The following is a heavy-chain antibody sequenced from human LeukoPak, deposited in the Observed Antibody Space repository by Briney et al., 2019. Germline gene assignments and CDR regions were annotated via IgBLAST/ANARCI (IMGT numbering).Heavy chain of an antibody. CDR1: GFTFSSYA. J-gene: IGHJ5*02. D-gene: IGHD3-10*01. Sequence: GGSLRLSCAASGFTFSSYAMHGVRQAPGKGLEWGAVISYDGSNKYYADSVKGRFPISSDNSKNTLYLPMNSLSAEDTAVYYCARDGPQLLWFGETNWFDPWGQGTLVTVSS. CDR2: ISYDGSNK. V-gene: IGHV3-30*04. CDR3: ARDGPQLLWFGETNWFDP.